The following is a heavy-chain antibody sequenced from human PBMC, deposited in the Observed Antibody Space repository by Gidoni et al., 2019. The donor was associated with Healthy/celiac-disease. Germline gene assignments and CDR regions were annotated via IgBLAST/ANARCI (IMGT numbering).Heavy chain of an antibody. CDR1: GYTFTDYY. Sequence: EVQLVQSGAEVKKPGATVKISCKVSGYTFTDYYMHWVQQAPGKGLEWMGLVDPEDGETIYAEKFQGRVTITADTSTDTAYMELSSLRSEDTAVYYCATAADIVVDSGNYYYYGMDVWGQGTTVTVSS. V-gene: IGHV1-69-2*01. J-gene: IGHJ6*02. CDR3: ATAADIVVDSGNYYYYGMDV. CDR2: VDPEDGET. D-gene: IGHD2-2*01.